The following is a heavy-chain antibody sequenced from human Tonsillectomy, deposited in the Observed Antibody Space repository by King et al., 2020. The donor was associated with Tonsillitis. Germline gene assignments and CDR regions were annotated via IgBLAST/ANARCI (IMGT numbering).Heavy chain of an antibody. V-gene: IGHV3-9*01. CDR2: ISWNSGSI. J-gene: IGHJ2*01. CDR3: AKDIVLSIAAAGYFDL. CDR1: GFTFDDYA. D-gene: IGHD6-13*01. Sequence: VQLVESGGGLVQPGRSLRLSCAASGFTFDDYAMNWVRQAPGKGLEWVSGISWNSGSIGYADSVKGRFTISRDNAKNSLYLQMNSLRAEDTALYYCAKDIVLSIAAAGYFDLWGRGTLVTVSS.